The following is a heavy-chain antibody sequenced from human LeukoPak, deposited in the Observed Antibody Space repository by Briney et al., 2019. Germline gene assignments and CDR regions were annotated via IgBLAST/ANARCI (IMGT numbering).Heavy chain of an antibody. D-gene: IGHD6-13*01. J-gene: IGHJ4*02. CDR1: GDSVSSNSAV. V-gene: IGHV6-1*01. CDR3: ARGLGSSWLYFDY. CDR2: TYYRSKWFN. Sequence: SQTLSLTCAISGDSVSSNSAVWNWIRQSPSRGLEWLGRTYYRSKWFNDYAVSVKSRITIDPDTSKNQFSLQLNSVTPEDTAVYYCARGLGSSWLYFDYWGQGTLVTVSS.